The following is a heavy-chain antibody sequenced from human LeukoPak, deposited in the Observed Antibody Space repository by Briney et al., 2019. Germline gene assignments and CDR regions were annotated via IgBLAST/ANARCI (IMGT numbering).Heavy chain of an antibody. Sequence: PGGSLRLSCAASGFTFSSYAMSWVRQAPGKGLEWVSAISGSGGSTYYADSVKGRFTISRDNSKNTLYLQMNSLRAEDTAVYYCAKDNVVDSSGWSDYWGQGTLVTVSS. CDR3: AKDNVVDSSGWSDY. CDR2: ISGSGGST. D-gene: IGHD6-19*01. V-gene: IGHV3-23*01. CDR1: GFTFSSYA. J-gene: IGHJ4*02.